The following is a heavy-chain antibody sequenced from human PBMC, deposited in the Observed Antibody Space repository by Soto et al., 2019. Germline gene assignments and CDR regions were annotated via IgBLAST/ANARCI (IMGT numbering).Heavy chain of an antibody. V-gene: IGHV2-5*02. J-gene: IGHJ3*02. CDR2: IYWDDDK. D-gene: IGHD3-22*01. CDR3: AHRVTSPYDYDGSDYPHVFDI. CDR1: GFSLSTTGVA. Sequence: QITLKESGPTLVKPAQTLTLTCTFSGFSLSTTGVAVGWIRQPPGKALEWLALIYWDDDKRYSPSLKSRLTITKDTSESQVVLRMTNLDPVDTATYYCAHRVTSPYDYDGSDYPHVFDIWGQGTVVTVSS.